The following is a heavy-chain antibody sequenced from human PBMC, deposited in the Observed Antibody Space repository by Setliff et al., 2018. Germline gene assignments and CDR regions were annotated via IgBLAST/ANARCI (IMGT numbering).Heavy chain of an antibody. CDR1: GYTLINYG. CDR3: SRLVRYCTTTTCQSVPGAEV. V-gene: IGHV1-18*01. D-gene: IGHD2-8*01. J-gene: IGHJ4*02. Sequence: EASVKVSCKASGYTLINYGISWVRQAPGQGLEWMGWIGAYTGNTNYAQKFQGRVTMTTDTPTSTAYMELRSLRSDDTAVYYCSRLVRYCTTTTCQSVPGAEVWGQGTLVTVPS. CDR2: IGAYTGNT.